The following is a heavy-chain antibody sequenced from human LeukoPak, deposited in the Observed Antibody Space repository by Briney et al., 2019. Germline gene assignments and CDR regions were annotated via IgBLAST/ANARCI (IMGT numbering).Heavy chain of an antibody. D-gene: IGHD6-19*01. CDR1: GFIFSTNW. V-gene: IGHV3-7*01. CDR3: AREQGSGWRDY. J-gene: IGHJ4*02. Sequence: QSGGSLRLSCAASGFIFSTNWMSWFRQAPGKGLEWVANINQDGSEKYYVDSVKGRFTISRDNAKNSLYLQMNSLRAEDTAVYSCAREQGSGWRDYWGQGTLVTVSS. CDR2: INQDGSEK.